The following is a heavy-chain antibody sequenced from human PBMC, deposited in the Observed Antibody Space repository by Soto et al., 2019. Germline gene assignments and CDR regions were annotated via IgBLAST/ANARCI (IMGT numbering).Heavy chain of an antibody. CDR3: ARAGAATLSDY. D-gene: IGHD2-15*01. CDR2: IYYSGST. V-gene: IGHV4-59*01. Sequence: PSETLSLTCSVSGGSISSGYWTWIRHPPGKGLEWIGYIYYSGSTNYNPSLKSRVTISADTSKNHFSLKLTSVTAADTAVYYCARAGAATLSDYWGQGTLVTVSS. J-gene: IGHJ4*02. CDR1: GGSISSGY.